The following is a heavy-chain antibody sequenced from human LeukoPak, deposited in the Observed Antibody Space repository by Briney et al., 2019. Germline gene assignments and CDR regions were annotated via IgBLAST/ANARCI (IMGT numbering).Heavy chain of an antibody. CDR3: AKIGPDYFDY. CDR1: GFTFISYA. CDR2: ISGRGGST. J-gene: IGHJ4*02. V-gene: IGHV3-23*01. Sequence: PGGPLRLSCAASGFTFISYAMSWVRQAPGKGLEWVSAISGRGGSTYYADSVKGRFTISRDHSKNTLYLQMNSLRAEDTAVYYCAKIGPDYFDYWGQGTLVTVSS.